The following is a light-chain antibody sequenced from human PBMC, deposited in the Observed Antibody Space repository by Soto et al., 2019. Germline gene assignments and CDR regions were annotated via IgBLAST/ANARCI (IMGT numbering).Light chain of an antibody. CDR1: QSVRSN. Sequence: EIVLTQSPGTLSLSPWERATLSFRASQSVRSNFLAWYQQKPGQAPRLLIYSASTRATGIPARFSGSGSGTEFSLTISCLQSEDFALYYSQQYNNWPQTFGQGTKVDI. J-gene: IGKJ1*01. CDR3: QQYNNWPQT. CDR2: SAS. V-gene: IGKV3-15*01.